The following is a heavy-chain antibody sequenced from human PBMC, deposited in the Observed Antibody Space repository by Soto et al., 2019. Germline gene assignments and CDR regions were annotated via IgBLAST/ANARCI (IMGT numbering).Heavy chain of an antibody. CDR1: GYTFTSYG. CDR2: ISAYNGNT. CDR3: ARDIRVQGKNYWDPPTYYFDY. J-gene: IGHJ4*02. Sequence: ASVKVSCKASGYTFTSYGISWVRQAPGQGLEWMGWISAYNGNTNYAQKLQGRVTMTTDTSTSTAYMELRSLRSDDTAVYYCARDIRVQGKNYWDPPTYYFDYWGQGTLVTVSS. D-gene: IGHD3-10*01. V-gene: IGHV1-18*04.